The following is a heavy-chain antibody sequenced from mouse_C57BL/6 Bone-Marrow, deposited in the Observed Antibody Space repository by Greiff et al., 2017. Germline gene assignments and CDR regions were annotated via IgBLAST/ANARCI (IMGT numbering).Heavy chain of an antibody. J-gene: IGHJ1*03. D-gene: IGHD1-1*01. V-gene: IGHV1-59*01. CDR1: GYTFTSYW. Sequence: VQLQQPGAELVRPGTSVKLSCKASGYTFTSYWMHWVKQRPGQGLEWIGVIDPSDSYTNYNQKFKGKATLTVDTSSSTAYMQLSSLTSEDSAVYYCARGYYGSPYWYCDVWGTGTTVTVSS. CDR3: ARGYYGSPYWYCDV. CDR2: IDPSDSYT.